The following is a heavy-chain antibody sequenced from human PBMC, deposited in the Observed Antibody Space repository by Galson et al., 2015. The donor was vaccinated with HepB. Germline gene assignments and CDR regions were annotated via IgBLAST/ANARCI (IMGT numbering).Heavy chain of an antibody. CDR2: ISSGSSYT. CDR1: GFTFSDYY. J-gene: IGHJ4*02. CDR3: TRLGTRIATRQIDY. V-gene: IGHV3-11*06. D-gene: IGHD6-6*01. Sequence: SLRLSCAASGFTFSDYYMSWIRQAPGKGLEWLSYISSGSSYTNYADSVKGRFTISRDNAKNSLYLQMNNLRAEDTAVYYCTRLGTRIATRQIDYWGQGILVTVSS.